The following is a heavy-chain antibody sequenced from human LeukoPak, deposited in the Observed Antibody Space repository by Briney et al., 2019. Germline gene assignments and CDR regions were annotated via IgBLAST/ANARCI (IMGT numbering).Heavy chain of an antibody. CDR1: GGTLSSYA. Sequence: GSSVKVSCKASGGTLSSYAISWVRQAPGQGIEWMGGIIPIFGTANYAQKFQGRVTITADESTSTAYMELSSLRSEDTAVYYCARSLFRFLEWSYRSYYYYYMDVWGKGTTVTVSS. V-gene: IGHV1-69*01. J-gene: IGHJ6*03. CDR2: IIPIFGTA. CDR3: ARSLFRFLEWSYRSYYYYYMDV. D-gene: IGHD3-3*01.